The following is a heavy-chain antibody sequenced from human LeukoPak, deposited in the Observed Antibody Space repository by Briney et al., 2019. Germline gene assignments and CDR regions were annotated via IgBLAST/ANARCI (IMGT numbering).Heavy chain of an antibody. CDR2: FNPSDGST. CDR3: ARDGGRWHLVLP. Sequence: ASVTVSCKASGYSFISYYIHWVRQAPGQGLEWMGIFNPSDGSTSYAQKFQGRVTMTRDTSTSTVYMELSSLRSEDTAVYYCARDGGRWHLVLPWGQGTLVTVSS. V-gene: IGHV1-46*01. D-gene: IGHD2/OR15-2a*01. CDR1: GYSFISYY. J-gene: IGHJ5*02.